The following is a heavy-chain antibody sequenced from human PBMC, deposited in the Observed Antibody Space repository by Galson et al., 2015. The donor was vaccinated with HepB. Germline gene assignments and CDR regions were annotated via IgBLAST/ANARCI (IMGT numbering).Heavy chain of an antibody. CDR1: GFPFSIYI. J-gene: IGHJ6*02. CDR3: AREAV. V-gene: IGHV3-21*01. Sequence: SLRLSCAASGFPFSIYIMNWVRQVPGKGLEWVSSISTSSTFIYYADSVQGRFTISRDNAKNSLYLEMNSLRDEDTAVYYCAREAVWGQGTTVTVSS. CDR2: ISTSSTFI.